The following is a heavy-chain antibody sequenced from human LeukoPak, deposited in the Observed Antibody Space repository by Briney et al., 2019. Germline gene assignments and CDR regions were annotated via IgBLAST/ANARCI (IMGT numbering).Heavy chain of an antibody. V-gene: IGHV3-48*04. D-gene: IGHD3-3*01. CDR1: GFTFSSYS. J-gene: IGHJ3*02. CDR3: AIQYYDFWSGYYRDAFDI. Sequence: GGSLRLSCAASGFTFSSYSMNWVRQAPGKGLEWVSYISSSGSTIYYADSVKGRFTISRDNAKNSLYLQMNSLRAEDTAVYYCAIQYYDFWSGYYRDAFDIRGQGTMVTVSS. CDR2: ISSSGSTI.